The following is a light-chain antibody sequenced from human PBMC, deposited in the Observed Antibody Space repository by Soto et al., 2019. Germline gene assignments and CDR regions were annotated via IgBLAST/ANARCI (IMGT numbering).Light chain of an antibody. CDR3: TSYTSDSTYV. Sequence: QSALTQRASVSGSPGQSITISCTGTSTDVGRYNYVSWYQQHPGKAPKLMVYDVSNRPSWVSNRFSGSKSGITASLTISGLQAEDEADYYCTSYTSDSTYVFGTGTKLTVL. CDR2: DVS. V-gene: IGLV2-14*01. CDR1: STDVGRYNY. J-gene: IGLJ1*01.